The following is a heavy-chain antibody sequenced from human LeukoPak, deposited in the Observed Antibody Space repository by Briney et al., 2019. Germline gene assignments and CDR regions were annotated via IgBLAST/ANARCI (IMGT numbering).Heavy chain of an antibody. CDR2: ISYDGSNK. CDR3: AREWGVIPTLDY. V-gene: IGHV3-30*03. J-gene: IGHJ4*02. D-gene: IGHD3-16*02. Sequence: GGSLRLSCAASGFTFSSYSMNWVRQAPGKGLEWVAVISYDGSNKYYADSVKGRFTISRDNSKNTLYLQMNSLRAEDTAVYYCAREWGVIPTLDYWGQGTLVTVSS. CDR1: GFTFSSYS.